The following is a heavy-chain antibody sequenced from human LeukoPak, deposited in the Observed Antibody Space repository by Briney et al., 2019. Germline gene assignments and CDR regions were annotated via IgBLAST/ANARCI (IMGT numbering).Heavy chain of an antibody. D-gene: IGHD3-22*01. Sequence: GGSLRLSCAASGFTFSNYAMSWVRQAPGKGLEWVSAMSGSGGMTYSADSVKGRFTISRDNSKNTLDLQMNSLRADDTAVYYCAKGPFSYYDSSGYNYYDLWGQGTLVTVSS. CDR1: GFTFSNYA. CDR2: MSGSGGMT. J-gene: IGHJ4*02. CDR3: AKGPFSYYDSSGYNYYDL. V-gene: IGHV3-23*01.